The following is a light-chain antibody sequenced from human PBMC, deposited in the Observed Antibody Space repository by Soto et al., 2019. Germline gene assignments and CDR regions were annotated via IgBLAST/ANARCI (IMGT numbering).Light chain of an antibody. CDR1: QSVSIR. CDR2: GAS. V-gene: IGKV3D-15*01. CDR3: QQYNNWPRIT. Sequence: EIVRTQSPATLSVAPCERLTLSGSASQSVSIRLAWYHRKPGQSPRLLIYGASSRATGIPDRFSGSGSVTDFTLTISRLEPEDFALYYCQQYNNWPRITLGQGTRLEIK. J-gene: IGKJ5*01.